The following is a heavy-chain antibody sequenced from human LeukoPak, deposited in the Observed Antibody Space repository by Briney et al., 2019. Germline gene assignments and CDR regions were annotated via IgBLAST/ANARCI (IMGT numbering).Heavy chain of an antibody. Sequence: GGSLRLSCAASGFTFSSYSMNWVRQAPGKGLEWVSSISSSSSYIYYADSVKGRFTISRDNAKNSLYLQMNSLRAEDTAVYYCARVSKISGSYLFDYWGQGTLVTVSS. CDR1: GFTFSSYS. D-gene: IGHD1-26*01. CDR2: ISSSSSYI. CDR3: ARVSKISGSYLFDY. J-gene: IGHJ4*02. V-gene: IGHV3-21*01.